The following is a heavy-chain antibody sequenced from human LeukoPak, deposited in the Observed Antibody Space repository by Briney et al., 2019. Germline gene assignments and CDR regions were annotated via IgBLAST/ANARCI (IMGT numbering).Heavy chain of an antibody. Sequence: PSETLSLTCTVSGGSISSYYWSWIRQPPGKGLEWIGYIYYSGSTNYNPSLKSRVTLSVDTSTNQFSLKLSSATAADTAVYYCARARAAGFDPWGQGTLVTVSS. V-gene: IGHV4-59*01. CDR3: ARARAAGFDP. CDR1: GGSISSYY. J-gene: IGHJ5*02. D-gene: IGHD2-15*01. CDR2: IYYSGST.